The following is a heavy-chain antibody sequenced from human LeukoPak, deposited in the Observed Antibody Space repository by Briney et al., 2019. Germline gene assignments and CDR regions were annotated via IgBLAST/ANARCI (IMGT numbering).Heavy chain of an antibody. CDR3: AKAVDTGTQYYFDY. CDR2: ISWNSGSI. V-gene: IGHV3-9*01. D-gene: IGHD5-18*01. Sequence: SGRSLRLSCAASGFTFDDYAMHWVRQAPGKGLEWVSGISWNSGSIGYADSVKGRFTISRDNAKNSLYLQMNSLRAEDTALYYCAKAVDTGTQYYFDYWGQGTLVTVSS. J-gene: IGHJ4*02. CDR1: GFTFDDYA.